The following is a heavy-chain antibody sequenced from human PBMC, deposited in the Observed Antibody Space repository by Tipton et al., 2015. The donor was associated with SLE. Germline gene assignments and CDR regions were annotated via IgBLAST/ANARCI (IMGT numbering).Heavy chain of an antibody. CDR2: IRYDGSNK. CDR1: GFTVSSNY. Sequence: SLRLSCVASGFTVSSNYMSWVRQAPGKGLEWVAFIRYDGSNKYYADSVKGRFTISRDNSKNTLYLQMNSLRAEDTAVYYCANGYYDSSGYYRDAFDIWGQGTMVTVSS. J-gene: IGHJ3*02. V-gene: IGHV3-30*02. D-gene: IGHD3-22*01. CDR3: ANGYYDSSGYYRDAFDI.